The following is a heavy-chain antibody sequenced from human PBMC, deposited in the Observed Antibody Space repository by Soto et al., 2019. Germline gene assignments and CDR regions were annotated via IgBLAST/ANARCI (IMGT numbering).Heavy chain of an antibody. J-gene: IGHJ5*02. D-gene: IGHD1-1*01. CDR2: ISHTGTT. CDR1: GDSISCSQW. Sequence: PSETLSLTCAVSGDSISCSQWWSWVRLPPGKGLEWIGEISHTGTTDYNPSLKSRVMMSVDTSKKQFSLKLRSVTAADTAVYYCVRDGTKTLRDWFDPWGQGISVTVSS. CDR3: VRDGTKTLRDWFDP. V-gene: IGHV4-4*02.